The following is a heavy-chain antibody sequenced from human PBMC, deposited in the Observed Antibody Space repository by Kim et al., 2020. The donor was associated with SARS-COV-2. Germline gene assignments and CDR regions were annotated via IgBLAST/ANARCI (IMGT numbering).Heavy chain of an antibody. J-gene: IGHJ4*02. Sequence: ASVKVSCKASGYTFTSYAMNWVRQAPGQGLEWMGWINTNTGNPTYAQGFTGRFVFSLDTSVSTAYLQISSLKAEDTAVYYCARDLAKGYCSGGSCPVDYWGQGTLVTVSS. CDR1: GYTFTSYA. CDR2: INTNTGNP. V-gene: IGHV7-4-1*02. CDR3: ARDLAKGYCSGGSCPVDY. D-gene: IGHD2-15*01.